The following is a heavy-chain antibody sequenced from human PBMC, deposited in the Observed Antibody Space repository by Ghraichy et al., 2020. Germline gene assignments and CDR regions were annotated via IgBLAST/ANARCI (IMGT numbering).Heavy chain of an antibody. CDR3: AIGARFCSGDTCY. D-gene: IGHD2-15*01. Sequence: GGSLRLSCVVFEFTFGRYWMTWVRQAPGKGLEWVANIKEDGDEKNYVDSVKGRFTISRDNAKNSLYLQMNSLRVEDTAVYYCAIGARFCSGDTCYWGQGTLVTVSS. CDR2: IKEDGDEK. V-gene: IGHV3-7*02. CDR1: EFTFGRYW. J-gene: IGHJ4*02.